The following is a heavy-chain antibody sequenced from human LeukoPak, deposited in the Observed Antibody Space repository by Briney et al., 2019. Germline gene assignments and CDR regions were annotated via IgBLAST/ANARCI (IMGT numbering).Heavy chain of an antibody. V-gene: IGHV1-2*02. CDR3: ARAHGSGSFFWFDP. Sequence: ASVKVSCKASGYVFSAFYMHWVRQAPGQGLEWMGWINPNSGGTNYAQKFQGRVTMTRDTSISTAYMELSRLRSDDTAVYYCARAHGSGSFFWFDPWGQGTLVTVSS. CDR2: INPNSGGT. CDR1: GYVFSAFY. D-gene: IGHD3-10*01. J-gene: IGHJ5*02.